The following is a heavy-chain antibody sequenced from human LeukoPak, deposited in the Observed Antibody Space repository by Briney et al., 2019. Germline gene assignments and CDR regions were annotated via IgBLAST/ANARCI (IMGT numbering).Heavy chain of an antibody. CDR2: IRYDGSNK. V-gene: IGHV3-30*02. Sequence: GGSLRLSCAASGFTFSSYGMHWVRQAPGKGLEWVAFIRYDGSNKYYADSVKGRFTISRDNSKNTLYLQMNSLRAEDTAVYYCAKSLGYCSSTSCPFDYWGQGTLVTVS. J-gene: IGHJ4*02. CDR3: AKSLGYCSSTSCPFDY. D-gene: IGHD2-2*01. CDR1: GFTFSSYG.